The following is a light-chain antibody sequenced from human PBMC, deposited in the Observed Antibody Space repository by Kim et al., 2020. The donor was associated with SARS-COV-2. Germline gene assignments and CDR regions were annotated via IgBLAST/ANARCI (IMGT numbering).Light chain of an antibody. CDR3: SSYADSPTHVV. Sequence: QSITISCTGSSGNFQSYDLVSWYQQPPGKTPKLIIYDVTKRPSGVSNRFSGSKSGSTASLTISGLQADDEAYYYCSSYADSPTHVVFGGGTQLTVL. CDR2: DVT. V-gene: IGLV2-23*02. CDR1: SGNFQSYDL. J-gene: IGLJ2*01.